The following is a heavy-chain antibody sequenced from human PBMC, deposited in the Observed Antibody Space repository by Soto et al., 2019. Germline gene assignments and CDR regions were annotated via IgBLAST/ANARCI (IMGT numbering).Heavy chain of an antibody. J-gene: IGHJ4*02. Sequence: QVQLAESGGGVVQPGRSLRLSCAASGFTFSSYGMHWVRQAPGKGLEWVAVISYDGSNKYYADSVKGRFTISRDNSKNTLYLQMNSLRAEDTAVYYCAKGADSSGYYNFDYWGQGTLVTVSS. CDR2: ISYDGSNK. CDR3: AKGADSSGYYNFDY. V-gene: IGHV3-30*18. D-gene: IGHD3-22*01. CDR1: GFTFSSYG.